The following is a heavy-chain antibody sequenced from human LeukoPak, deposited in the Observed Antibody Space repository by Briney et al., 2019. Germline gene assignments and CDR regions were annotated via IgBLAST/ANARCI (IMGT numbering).Heavy chain of an antibody. CDR1: GFTVSRNY. V-gene: IGHV3-66*02. Sequence: PGGSLRLSCAASGFTVSRNYMTWVRQAPGKGLEWVSVIYSDGSTYYADSVDARFTISRDSSKNTLYLQMNSLRADDTAVYYCARLPIYWSQGTLVTVSS. CDR2: IYSDGST. CDR3: ARLPIY. J-gene: IGHJ4*02. D-gene: IGHD2-21*01.